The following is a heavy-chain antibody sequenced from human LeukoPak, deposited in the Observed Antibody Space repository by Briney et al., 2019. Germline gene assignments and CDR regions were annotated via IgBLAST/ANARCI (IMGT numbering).Heavy chain of an antibody. CDR3: ARVSWFPGTSYYYMDA. J-gene: IGHJ6*03. CDR2: IYYSGTT. D-gene: IGHD1-1*01. Sequence: SETLSLTCTVSGVSISSYYWSWLRQPPGKGLELVGYIYYSGTTNYNASLKSRVTISVDTSKNQFSLKLSCVTAADTAVYYCARVSWFPGTSYYYMDAWGKGNTVTVSS. CDR1: GVSISSYY. V-gene: IGHV4-59*01.